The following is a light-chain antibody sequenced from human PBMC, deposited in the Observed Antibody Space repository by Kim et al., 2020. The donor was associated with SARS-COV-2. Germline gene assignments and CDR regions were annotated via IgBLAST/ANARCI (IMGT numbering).Light chain of an antibody. J-gene: IGLJ3*02. CDR2: QNT. V-gene: IGLV3-1*01. Sequence: SVSPGQTASVTCSGDKLGDKYACWYQQKPGQSPLLVIYQNTKRPSGIPERFSGSNSGNAATLTISGTQPMDEADYYCQAWDSSTVVFGGGTQLTVL. CDR3: QAWDSSTVV. CDR1: KLGDKY.